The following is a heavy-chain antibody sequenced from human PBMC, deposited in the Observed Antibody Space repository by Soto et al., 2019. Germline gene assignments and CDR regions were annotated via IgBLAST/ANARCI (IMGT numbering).Heavy chain of an antibody. CDR3: ASDNLVSKGYGMDV. J-gene: IGHJ6*02. V-gene: IGHV4-4*07. CDR1: GASISNAY. D-gene: IGHD5-12*01. Sequence: QVQLQESGPGLVKPSETLSLTCTVSGASISNAYWSWIRQAAGKRLEWIGRIHSSGTFNYNPSLKSRVSISRYTSKNQISLKLSSVTAADTAVYYCASDNLVSKGYGMDVWGQGTTVTVSS. CDR2: IHSSGTF.